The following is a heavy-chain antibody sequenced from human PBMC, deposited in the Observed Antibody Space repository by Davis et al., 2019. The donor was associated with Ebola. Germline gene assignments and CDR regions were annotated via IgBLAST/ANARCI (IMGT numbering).Heavy chain of an antibody. CDR1: GFSFSDFQ. Sequence: GESLKISCEASGFSFSDFQMSWVRQAPGKGLEWISYISYSGSVTFYAQFAKGRFAISRDNAKNSLYLQMNSLKVDDTAVYYCARDRFWERSDHWWGIDHWDQGALVTVSS. V-gene: IGHV3-11*01. CDR3: ARDRFWERSDHWWGIDH. J-gene: IGHJ4*02. CDR2: ISYSGSVT. D-gene: IGHD2-15*01.